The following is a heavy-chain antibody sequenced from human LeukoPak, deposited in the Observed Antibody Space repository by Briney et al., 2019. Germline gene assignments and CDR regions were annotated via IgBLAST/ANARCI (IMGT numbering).Heavy chain of an antibody. CDR2: ISGSDPGT. CDR3: AKGSRGSCRGAYCYSFDN. D-gene: IGHD2-21*02. J-gene: IGHJ4*02. Sequence: GGSLRLSCAASGFSFSTYAMSWVRQIPGKGLEWVSAISGSDPGTYYADSVKGRFTISRVNSRNTLYLQMNRLRVEDTAVYYCAKGSRGSCRGAYCYSFDNWGQGAVVTVPS. CDR1: GFSFSTYA. V-gene: IGHV3-23*01.